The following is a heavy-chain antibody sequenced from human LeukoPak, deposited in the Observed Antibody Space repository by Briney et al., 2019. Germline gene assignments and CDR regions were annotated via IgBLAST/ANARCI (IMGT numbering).Heavy chain of an antibody. D-gene: IGHD4-11*01. CDR2: IWSDGTNK. Sequence: PGGSMRLSCAASGFTFSHFGFHWVRQAPGKGLEWVAVIWSDGTNKYYGDSAKGRFIIQRDDSQKTVYLQMNRLRAEDTAIYYCAKDAQRGFDYSNSLEYWGQGSLVTVSS. CDR3: AKDAQRGFDYSNSLEY. V-gene: IGHV3-33*06. CDR1: GFTFSHFG. J-gene: IGHJ4*02.